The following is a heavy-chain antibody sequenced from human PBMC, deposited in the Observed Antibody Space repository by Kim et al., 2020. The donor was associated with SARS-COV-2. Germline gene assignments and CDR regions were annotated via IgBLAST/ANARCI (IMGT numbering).Heavy chain of an antibody. J-gene: IGHJ6*02. CDR3: ARVPYYYGMDV. CDR1: GGSISSYY. CDR2: IYYSGST. Sequence: SETLSLTCTVSGGSISSYYWSWIRQPPGKGLEWIGYIYYSGSTNYNPSLKSRVTISVDTSKNQFSLKLSSVTAADTAVYYCARVPYYYGMDVWGQGTTVTVSS. V-gene: IGHV4-59*01.